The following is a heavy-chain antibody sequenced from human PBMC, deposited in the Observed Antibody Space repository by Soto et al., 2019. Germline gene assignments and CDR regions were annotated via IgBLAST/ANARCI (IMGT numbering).Heavy chain of an antibody. CDR2: INHSGST. Sequence: QVQLHQWGAGLLKPSETLSLTCTVFGGSFSDYSWTWIRQPPGKGLEWIGEINHSGSTNNNPSLKSRVTISVDTSKNRFFLKLSSVTAADTGVYYCARVNFGYYYGMDVWGQGTTVTASS. CDR1: GGSFSDYS. D-gene: IGHD3-10*01. V-gene: IGHV4-34*01. CDR3: ARVNFGYYYGMDV. J-gene: IGHJ6*02.